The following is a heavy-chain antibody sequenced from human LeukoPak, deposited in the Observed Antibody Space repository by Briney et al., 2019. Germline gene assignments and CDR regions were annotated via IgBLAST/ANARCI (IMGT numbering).Heavy chain of an antibody. V-gene: IGHV3-9*01. CDR2: ISWNSGRI. D-gene: IGHD4-17*01. CDR1: GFTFNDFA. CDR3: LKDGGDYGDYSYYFDY. Sequence: PGGSLRLSCAASGFTFNDFAMHWVRLTPGKGLGWVSGISWNSGRIAYADSVKGRFTISRDNAENSLYLQMNSLRTEDTAFYYCLKDGGDYGDYSYYFDYWGQGTPVTVSS. J-gene: IGHJ4*02.